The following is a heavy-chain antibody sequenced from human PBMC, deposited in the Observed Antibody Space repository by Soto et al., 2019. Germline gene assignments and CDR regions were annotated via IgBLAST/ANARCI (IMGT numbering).Heavy chain of an antibody. CDR3: ARCLATAGHDAFDI. D-gene: IGHD6-13*01. V-gene: IGHV1-3*01. CDR2: INAGNGNT. Sequence: QVQLVQSGAEVKKPGASVKVSCKASGYTFTSYAMHWVRQAPGQRLEWMGWINAGNGNTKYSQKFQGRVTITRDTSASTAYMELSSLRSEDTAVYYCARCLATAGHDAFDIWGQGTMVTVSS. CDR1: GYTFTSYA. J-gene: IGHJ3*02.